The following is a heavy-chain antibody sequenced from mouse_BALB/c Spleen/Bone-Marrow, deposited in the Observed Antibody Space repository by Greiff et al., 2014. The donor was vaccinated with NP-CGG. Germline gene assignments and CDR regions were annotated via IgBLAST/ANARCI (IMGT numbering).Heavy chain of an antibody. CDR2: ISSGGSTI. Sequence: EVQGVESGGGLVQPGGSRKLSCAASGFTFSSFGMHWVRQAPEKGLEWVGYISSGGSTIYYADTVMGRFTISRDNPKNTLFLQMTSLRSEDTAMYYCARSGSSSGYFDYWGQGTTLTVSS. J-gene: IGHJ2*01. V-gene: IGHV5-17*02. CDR1: GFTFSSFG. CDR3: ARSGSSSGYFDY. D-gene: IGHD1-1*01.